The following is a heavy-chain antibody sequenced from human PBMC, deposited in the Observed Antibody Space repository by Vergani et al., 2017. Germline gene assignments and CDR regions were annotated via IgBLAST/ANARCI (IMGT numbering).Heavy chain of an antibody. CDR1: GFTFTSSA. D-gene: IGHD4-17*01. V-gene: IGHV1-58*01. CDR3: AADSNVRYGDTGG. CDR2: IVVGSGNT. Sequence: QMQLVQSGPEVKKPGTSVKVSCKASGFTFTSSAVQWVRQARGQRLEWLGWIVVGSGNTNYAQKFQERVTITRDMSTSTAYMELSSLRSEDTAVYYCAADSNVRYGDTGGWGQGTLVTVSS. J-gene: IGHJ4*02.